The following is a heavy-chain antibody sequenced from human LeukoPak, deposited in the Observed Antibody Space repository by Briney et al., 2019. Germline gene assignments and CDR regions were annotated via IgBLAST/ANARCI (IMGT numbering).Heavy chain of an antibody. V-gene: IGHV3-7*01. CDR2: IKEDGSEK. Sequence: GGSLRLSCAASGLTFSTYWMSWVRQAPGKGLEWVANIKEDGSEKNYVDSVKGRFTISRDNAKNSLYLQMNSLRAEDTAVYYCARARYFDYWGQGMLVTVSS. CDR1: GLTFSTYW. J-gene: IGHJ4*02. CDR3: ARARYFDY.